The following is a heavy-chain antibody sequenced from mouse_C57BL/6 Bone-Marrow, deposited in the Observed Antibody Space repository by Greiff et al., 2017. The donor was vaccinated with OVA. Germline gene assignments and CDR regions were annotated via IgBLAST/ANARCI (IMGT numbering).Heavy chain of an antibody. J-gene: IGHJ2*01. V-gene: IGHV5-15*01. CDR2: ISNLAYSI. Sequence: EVKLVESGGGLVQPGGSLKLSCAASGFTFSDYGMAWVRQAPRKGPEWVAFISNLAYSIYYADTVTGRFTISRENAKNTLYLEMSSLMSEDTAMYYCARSRYAYFDYWGQGTTLTVSS. D-gene: IGHD1-1*01. CDR1: GFTFSDYG. CDR3: ARSRYAYFDY.